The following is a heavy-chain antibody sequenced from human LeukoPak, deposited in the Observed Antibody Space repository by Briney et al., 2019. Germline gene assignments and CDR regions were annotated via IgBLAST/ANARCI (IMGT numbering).Heavy chain of an antibody. CDR2: NYDSGSN. J-gene: IGHJ6*04. CDR1: GYTISSGYY. D-gene: IGHD1/OR15-1a*01. Sequence: KPSGTLSLTCAVSGYTISSGYYWGWIREPGERRLEWIGSNYDSGSNYYNESVKSRVTISVDTSKNQFSLKLSSVTAADTAVYYWARGLLNWNTGVEYYSMDVWGKGNTVTVSS. V-gene: IGHV4-38-2*01. CDR3: ARGLLNWNTGVEYYSMDV.